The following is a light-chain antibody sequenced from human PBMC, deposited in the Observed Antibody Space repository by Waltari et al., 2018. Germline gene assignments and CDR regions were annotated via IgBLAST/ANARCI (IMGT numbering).Light chain of an antibody. J-gene: IGLJ2*01. V-gene: IGLV2-14*03. CDR2: DVS. CDR3: SSYISSSTPTVV. CDR1: SSDVGGYNF. Sequence: QSALTQPASVSGSPGQSITISCTGTSSDVGGYNFVSWYQQHPGKAPKLMIYDVSNRPSGVSKRFSGSKSGNTASLTISGLQAEDEADYDCSSYISSSTPTVVFGGGTKLTV.